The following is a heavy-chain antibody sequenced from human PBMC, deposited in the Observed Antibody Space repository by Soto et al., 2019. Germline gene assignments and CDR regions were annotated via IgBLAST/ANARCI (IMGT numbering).Heavy chain of an antibody. J-gene: IGHJ1*01. CDR2: ISYDGSNK. CDR3: ARVDSSDYYSAEYFQH. Sequence: KGLEWVAVISYDGSNKYYADSVKGRFTISRDNSKNTLYLQMNSLRAEDTAVYYCARVDSSDYYSAEYFQHWGQGTLVTVSS. V-gene: IGHV3-30-3*01. D-gene: IGHD3-22*01.